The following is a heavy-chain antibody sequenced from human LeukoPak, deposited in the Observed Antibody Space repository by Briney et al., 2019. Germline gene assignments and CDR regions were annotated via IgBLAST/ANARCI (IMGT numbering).Heavy chain of an antibody. V-gene: IGHV3-23*01. Sequence: GASLRLSCAASGFTFNNYAMSWVRQAPGKGLEWVSAILGSGRSAYYADSVKGRFTISRDNSKNSLFLQMNSLRVEDTALYYCSKWGDYDVLTGYYDSDFWGQGTLVTVSA. CDR2: ILGSGRSA. CDR3: SKWGDYDVLTGYYDSDF. D-gene: IGHD3-9*01. J-gene: IGHJ4*02. CDR1: GFTFNNYA.